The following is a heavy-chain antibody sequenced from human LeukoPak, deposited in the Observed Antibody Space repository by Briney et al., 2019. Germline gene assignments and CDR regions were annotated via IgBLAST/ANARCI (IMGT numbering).Heavy chain of an antibody. CDR3: ARGGAVAGHNWFDP. CDR1: GYTFINYD. V-gene: IGHV1-8*03. Sequence: ASVKVSCKASGYTFINYDINWVRQATGQGLESMGWMNPNTGNTGYAQKFQGRATITRDTSTNTAYMELTGLTSEGTAVYYCARGGAVAGHNWFDPWGQGTLVTVSS. J-gene: IGHJ5*02. CDR2: MNPNTGNT. D-gene: IGHD6-13*01.